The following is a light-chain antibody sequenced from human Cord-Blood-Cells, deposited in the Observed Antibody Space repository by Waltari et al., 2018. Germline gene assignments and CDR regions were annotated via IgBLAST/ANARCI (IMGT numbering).Light chain of an antibody. V-gene: IGLV2-11*01. CDR1: SSYVGFYNY. CDR2: DVS. Sequence: QSALTQPRSVSGSPGQSVTISCTGTSSYVGFYNYVPLYQQHPGKAAKLMIYDVSKRPSGVPDRFSGSKSGNTASLTISGLQAEDEADYYCCSYAGSYTFVVFGGGTKLTVL. J-gene: IGLJ2*01. CDR3: CSYAGSYTFVV.